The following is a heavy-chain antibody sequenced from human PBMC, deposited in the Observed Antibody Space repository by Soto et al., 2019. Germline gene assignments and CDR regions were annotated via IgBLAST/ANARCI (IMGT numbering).Heavy chain of an antibody. J-gene: IGHJ5*02. CDR2: IYPGDSDT. Sequence: PGESLKISCKGSGYSFTSYWIGWVRQMPGKGLEWMGIIYPGDSDTRYSPSFQGQVTISADKSISTAYLQWSSLKASDTAMYYCARRQWWDSSSSPWFDPWGQGTLVTVSS. D-gene: IGHD6-6*01. V-gene: IGHV5-51*01. CDR1: GYSFTSYW. CDR3: ARRQWWDSSSSPWFDP.